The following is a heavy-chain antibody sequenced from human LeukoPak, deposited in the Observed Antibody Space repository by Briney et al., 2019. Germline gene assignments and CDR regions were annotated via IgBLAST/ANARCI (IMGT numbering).Heavy chain of an antibody. CDR1: GGSFSGYY. V-gene: IGHV4-34*01. CDR2: VNHSGST. D-gene: IGHD2-15*01. CDR3: ARVSSIVVVVAATNYFDY. J-gene: IGHJ4*02. Sequence: SETLSLTCAVYGGSFSGYYWSWIRQPPGKGLEWIGEVNHSGSTNYNPSLKSRVTISVDTSKNQFSLKLSSVTAADTAVYYCARVSSIVVVVAATNYFDYWGQETLVTVSS.